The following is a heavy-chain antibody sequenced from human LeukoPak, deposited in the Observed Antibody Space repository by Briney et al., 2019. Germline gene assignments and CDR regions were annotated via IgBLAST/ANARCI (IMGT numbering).Heavy chain of an antibody. D-gene: IGHD5-18*01. Sequence: PGGSLRLSCAASGLTLSGYWMHWVRQAPGKGLVWVSRINGDASSTSYADSVKGRFTTSRDNAKSTLYLQMNSLRVEDTAVYYCARARGNTYGYFEYWGQGTLVTASS. V-gene: IGHV3-74*01. CDR2: INGDASST. CDR1: GLTLSGYW. J-gene: IGHJ4*02. CDR3: ARARGNTYGYFEY.